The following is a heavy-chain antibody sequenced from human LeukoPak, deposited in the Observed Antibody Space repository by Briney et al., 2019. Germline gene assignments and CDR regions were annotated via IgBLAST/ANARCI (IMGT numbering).Heavy chain of an antibody. J-gene: IGHJ4*02. CDR1: GFTFSNYA. CDR2: ISKDGTNK. CDR3: AILGYSSSVFDC. D-gene: IGHD6-13*01. V-gene: IGHV3-30-3*01. Sequence: GGSLRLSCAASGFTFSNYAIHWVRQAPGKGLEWAALISKDGTNKYYPDSVKGRFTISRDNSKNTLYLQMNSLRAEDTAEYYCAILGYSSSVFDCWGQGTLVTVSS.